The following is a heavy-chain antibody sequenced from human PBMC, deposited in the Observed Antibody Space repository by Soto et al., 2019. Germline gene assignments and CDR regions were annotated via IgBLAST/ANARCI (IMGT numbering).Heavy chain of an antibody. CDR2: ISAYNGNT. CDR1: GYTFTSYG. Sequence: QVQLVQSGAEVKKPGASVKVSCKASGYTFTSYGISWVRQAPGQGLEWMGWISAYNGNTNYAQKLQGRVTMTTATSTSNAYMELRSLSSDDTAVYYCARDSEWEQGCFDYGGQGALVTVSS. V-gene: IGHV1-18*04. J-gene: IGHJ4*02. D-gene: IGHD1-26*01. CDR3: ARDSEWEQGCFDY.